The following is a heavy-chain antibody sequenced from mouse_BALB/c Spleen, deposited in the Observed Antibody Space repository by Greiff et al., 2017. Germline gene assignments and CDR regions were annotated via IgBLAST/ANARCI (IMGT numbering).Heavy chain of an antibody. CDR1: GFNIKDTY. D-gene: IGHD4-1*01. CDR2: IDPANGNT. J-gene: IGHJ2*01. CDR3: ASWDRFDY. V-gene: IGHV14-3*02. Sequence: EVQLQQSGAELVKPGASVKLSCTASGFNIKDTYMHWVKQRPEQGLEWIGRIDPANGNTKYDPKFQGKATITADTSSNTAYLQLSSLTSEDTAVYYCASWDRFDYWGQGTTLTVSS.